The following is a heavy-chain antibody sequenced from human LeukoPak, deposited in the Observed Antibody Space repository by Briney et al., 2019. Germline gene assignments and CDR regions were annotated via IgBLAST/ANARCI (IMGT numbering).Heavy chain of an antibody. V-gene: IGHV1-18*01. D-gene: IGHD6-13*01. CDR1: GYSSTNYG. CDR2: IHIYRGNT. CDR3: ARDVGITVADSFDP. Sequence: ASVKVSCRASGYSSTNYGISWVRQAPGQGLEWMGWIHIYRGNTNYAQKFQGRVTMTTDTSTSTVYMEVRGLRSDDTAMYYCARDVGITVADSFDPWGQGTLVTVSS. J-gene: IGHJ5*02.